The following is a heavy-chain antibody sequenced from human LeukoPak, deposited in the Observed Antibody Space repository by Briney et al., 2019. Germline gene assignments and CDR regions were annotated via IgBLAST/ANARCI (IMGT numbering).Heavy chain of an antibody. D-gene: IGHD5-18*01. CDR1: GLIFSSYS. V-gene: IGHV3-21*01. J-gene: IGHJ4*02. CDR3: ARGLSYADY. Sequence: GGSLRLSCAASGLIFSSYSMNWVRQAPGKGLDWVSSISSAGSYIYYADSVKGRFTISRDNAKNSLYLQMNGLRAEDTAVYYCARGLSYADYWGQGTLVTVSS. CDR2: ISSAGSYI.